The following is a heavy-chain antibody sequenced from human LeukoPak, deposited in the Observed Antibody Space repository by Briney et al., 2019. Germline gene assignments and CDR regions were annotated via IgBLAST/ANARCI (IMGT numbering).Heavy chain of an antibody. V-gene: IGHV1-18*01. CDR1: GYTFISYG. Sequence: GASVKVSCKASGYTFISYGISWVRQAPGQGLEWMGWISAYNGNTNYAQKLQGRVTLTTDTSTSTAYMELRSLRSDDTAVYYCARDNRWSPKDAFDIWGQGTMVTVSS. CDR3: ARDNRWSPKDAFDI. CDR2: ISAYNGNT. J-gene: IGHJ3*02. D-gene: IGHD2-15*01.